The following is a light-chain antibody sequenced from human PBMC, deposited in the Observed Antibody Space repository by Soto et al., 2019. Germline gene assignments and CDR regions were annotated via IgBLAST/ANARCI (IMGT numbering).Light chain of an antibody. V-gene: IGKV4-1*01. J-gene: IGKJ2*01. Sequence: DIVTTQSPDSLAVSLGERATINCKSSQSVLYSSNNKNYLAWYQQKPGQPPKLLMYWASTRESGVPDRFSGSASGTDFTLTITSLQAEDVAVYYCQQYYTLPYTFGQGTKLEMK. CDR1: QSVLYSSNNKNY. CDR3: QQYYTLPYT. CDR2: WAS.